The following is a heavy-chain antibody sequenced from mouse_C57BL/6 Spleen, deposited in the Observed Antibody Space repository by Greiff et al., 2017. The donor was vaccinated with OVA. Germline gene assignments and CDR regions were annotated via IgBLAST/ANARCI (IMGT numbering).Heavy chain of an antibody. Sequence: QVQLKQSGAELARPGASVKLSCKASGYTFTSYGISWVKQRTGQGLEWIGEIYPRSGNTYYNEKFKGKATLTADKSSSTAYMELRSLTSEDSAVYFCARHLSGTPHDYWGQGTTLTVSS. CDR1: GYTFTSYG. J-gene: IGHJ2*01. CDR3: ARHLSGTPHDY. CDR2: IYPRSGNT. V-gene: IGHV1-81*01. D-gene: IGHD4-1*01.